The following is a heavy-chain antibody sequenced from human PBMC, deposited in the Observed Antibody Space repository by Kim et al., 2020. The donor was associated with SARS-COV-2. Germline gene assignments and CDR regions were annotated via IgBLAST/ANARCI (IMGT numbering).Heavy chain of an antibody. J-gene: IGHJ5*02. CDR1: GFTFSSYG. CDR3: AREGTGYSSPAWWFDP. CDR2: IWYDGSNK. D-gene: IGHD6-13*01. Sequence: GGSLRLSCAASGFTFSSYGMHWVRQAPGKGLEWVVVIWYDGSNKYYADSVKGRFTISRDNSKNTLYLQMNSLRAEDTAVYYCAREGTGYSSPAWWFDPWG. V-gene: IGHV3-33*01.